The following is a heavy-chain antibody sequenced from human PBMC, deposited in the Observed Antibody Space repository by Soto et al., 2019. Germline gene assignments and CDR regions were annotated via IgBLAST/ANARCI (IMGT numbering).Heavy chain of an antibody. Sequence: PWGNLALTFAVSGGAFGGYYWCWIRQPPGKGLEGIGEINHSGSTNYNPSLKSRVTISVDTSKNQFSLKLSSVTAADTAVYYCARGGRAAVAGTAGFDDWGQGSLGTVSS. J-gene: IGHJ4*02. CDR2: INHSGST. CDR1: GGAFGGYY. V-gene: IGHV4-34*01. CDR3: ARGGRAAVAGTAGFDD. D-gene: IGHD6-19*01.